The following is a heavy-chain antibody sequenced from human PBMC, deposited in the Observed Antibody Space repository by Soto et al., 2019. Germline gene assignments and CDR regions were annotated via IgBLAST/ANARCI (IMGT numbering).Heavy chain of an antibody. V-gene: IGHV3-53*01. CDR3: ARGPFSSGPHYYYYGMDV. CDR2: IYSGGST. J-gene: IGHJ6*02. CDR1: GFTVSSNY. D-gene: IGHD6-19*01. Sequence: GGSLRLSCAASGFTVSSNYMSWVRQAPGKGLEWVSVIYSGGSTYYADSMKVRFTISRDNSKNTLYLQMNSLRAEDTAVYYCARGPFSSGPHYYYYGMDVWGQGTTVTVSS.